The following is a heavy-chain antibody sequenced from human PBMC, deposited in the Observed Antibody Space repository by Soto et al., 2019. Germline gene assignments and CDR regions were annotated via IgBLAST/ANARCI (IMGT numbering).Heavy chain of an antibody. V-gene: IGHV3-48*02. CDR1: GFTFSSYS. CDR3: ARGGLGYCSSTSCLNY. CDR2: ISSSSSTI. Sequence: ESGGGLVQPGGSLRLSCAASGFTFSSYSMNWVRQAPGKGLEWVSYISSSSSTIYYADSVKGRFTISRDNAKNSLYLQMNSLRDEDTAVYYCARGGLGYCSSTSCLNYWGQGTLVTVSS. J-gene: IGHJ4*02. D-gene: IGHD2-2*01.